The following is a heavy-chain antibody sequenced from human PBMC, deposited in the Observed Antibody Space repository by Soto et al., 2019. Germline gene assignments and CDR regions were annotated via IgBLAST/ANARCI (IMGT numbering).Heavy chain of an antibody. CDR2: IYNSGST. Sequence: PSETLSLTCTVSGGSISSSSYYWGWIRQPPWNGREGIGSIYNSGSTYYNPSLKSRVTISVDTSKNQFSLKMSSVTAADTAVYYCAKEASHSGYDRSPWSITWFDPWGQGTLVTVSS. D-gene: IGHD5-12*01. V-gene: IGHV4-39*02. CDR3: AKEASHSGYDRSPWSITWFDP. J-gene: IGHJ5*02. CDR1: GGSISSSSYY.